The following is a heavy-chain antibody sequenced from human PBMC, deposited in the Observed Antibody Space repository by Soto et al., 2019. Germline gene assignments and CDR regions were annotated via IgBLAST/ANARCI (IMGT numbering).Heavy chain of an antibody. CDR1: GGSVSNKTYY. CDR2: VYYSGTT. J-gene: IGHJ4*02. D-gene: IGHD4-17*01. CDR3: ARTTAVPNTLRSRYFFDY. Sequence: QVQLQESGPGLLKPSETLSLTCSVSGGSVSNKTYYWSWIRQPPGKRLEWIGYVYYSGTTNYNPPLRCRVTISVDLSKNQFSLRLSSVPTADTALYYCARTTAVPNTLRSRYFFDYWGQGTLVTVSS. V-gene: IGHV4-61*01.